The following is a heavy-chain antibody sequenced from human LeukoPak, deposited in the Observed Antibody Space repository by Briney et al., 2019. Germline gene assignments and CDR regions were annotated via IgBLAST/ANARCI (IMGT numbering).Heavy chain of an antibody. CDR3: ARDPWGYYDSGAGAFDI. CDR2: IYHSGSS. Sequence: SETLSLTCAVSGGSISSSNWWSWVRQPPGKGLEWIGEIYHSGSSNYNPSLKIRVTISVDKSKNQFSLKLSSVTAADTAVYYCARDPWGYYDSGAGAFDIWGQGTMVTVSS. CDR1: GGSISSSNW. D-gene: IGHD3-10*01. V-gene: IGHV4-4*02. J-gene: IGHJ3*02.